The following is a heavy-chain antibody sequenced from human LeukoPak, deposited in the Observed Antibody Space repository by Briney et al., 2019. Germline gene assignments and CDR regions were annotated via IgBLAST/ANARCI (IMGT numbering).Heavy chain of an antibody. CDR2: ISSSGSDI. V-gene: IGHV3-48*03. CDR3: ARDYGGSSPFDY. CDR1: GFTFSNYE. Sequence: GGSLRLSCAASGFTFSNYEMHWVRQAPGKGLEWVSYISSSGSDIYYADSVKGRFTISRDNARNALYLHMNSLRAEDTAVYYCARDYGGSSPFDYWGQGTLVTVSS. J-gene: IGHJ4*02. D-gene: IGHD4-23*01.